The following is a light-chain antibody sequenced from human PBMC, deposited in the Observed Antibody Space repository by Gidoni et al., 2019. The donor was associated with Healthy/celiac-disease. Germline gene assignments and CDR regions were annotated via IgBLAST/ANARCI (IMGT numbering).Light chain of an antibody. V-gene: IGLV2-11*01. CDR2: DVS. CDR1: SSDVGGYNY. CDR3: CSYAGSYTFGGYV. J-gene: IGLJ1*01. Sequence: QSALTQPRSVSGSPGQSVTISCTGTSSDVGGYNYVSWYQQHPGKAPKLMIYDVSKRPSGVPDRFSGSKSGNTASLNISGLQAEDEADYYCCSYAGSYTFGGYVFGTGTKVTVL.